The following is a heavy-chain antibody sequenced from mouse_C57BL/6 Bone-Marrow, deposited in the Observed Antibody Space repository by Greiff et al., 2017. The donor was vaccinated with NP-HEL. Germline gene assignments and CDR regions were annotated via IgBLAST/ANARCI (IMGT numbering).Heavy chain of an antibody. CDR2: ISYSGST. J-gene: IGHJ4*01. D-gene: IGHD2-4*01. CDR1: GYSITSGYD. V-gene: IGHV3-1*01. Sequence: EVQLQESGPGMVKPSQSLSLTCTVTGYSITSGYDWHWIRHFPGNKLEWMGYISYSGSTNYNPSLKSRISITHDTSKNHFFLKLNSVTTEDTATYYCARAGYDYDYAMDYWGQGTSVTVSS. CDR3: ARAGYDYDYAMDY.